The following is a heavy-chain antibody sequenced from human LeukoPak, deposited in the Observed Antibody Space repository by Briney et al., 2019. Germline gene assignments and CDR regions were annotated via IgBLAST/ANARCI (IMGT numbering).Heavy chain of an antibody. CDR2: IYYSGGT. CDR1: GGSMNDYY. Sequence: SETLSLTCTVSGGSMNDYYWRWLRHPPGKGLEWIGYIYYSGGTNSNPSLKSPVTMSVDTSKNQFSLKVRSVTAADTSVYYCARRSIARGKVDVIVFDYWGQGALVTVSS. J-gene: IGHJ4*02. V-gene: IGHV4-59*08. CDR3: ARRSIARGKVDVIVFDY. D-gene: IGHD2-21*01.